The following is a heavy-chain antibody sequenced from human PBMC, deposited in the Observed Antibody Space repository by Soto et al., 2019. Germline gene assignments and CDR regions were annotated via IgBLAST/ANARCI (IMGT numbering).Heavy chain of an antibody. Sequence: GASVKVSCKASGYTFTSYAMHWVRQAPGQRLEWMGWINAGNGNTKYSQKFQGRVTITRDTSASTAYMELSSLRSEDTAVYYCARDLNFEGYGDLYYFDYLGQGTLVTVSS. D-gene: IGHD4-17*01. CDR1: GYTFTSYA. CDR2: INAGNGNT. J-gene: IGHJ4*02. CDR3: ARDLNFEGYGDLYYFDY. V-gene: IGHV1-3*01.